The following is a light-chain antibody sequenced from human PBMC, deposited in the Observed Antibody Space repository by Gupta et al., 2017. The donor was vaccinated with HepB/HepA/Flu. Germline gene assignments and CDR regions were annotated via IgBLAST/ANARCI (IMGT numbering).Light chain of an antibody. Sequence: SYVLTQPPSVSVAPGKTARITCGGNNIGSKSVHWYQQKPGQAPVLVIYYASDRPSGIPERFSGSNSGNTATLTSSRVEAGDEADYYCQVWDSSSDHPGVFGGGTKLTVL. CDR2: YAS. CDR1: NIGSKS. CDR3: QVWDSSSDHPGV. V-gene: IGLV3-21*04. J-gene: IGLJ3*02.